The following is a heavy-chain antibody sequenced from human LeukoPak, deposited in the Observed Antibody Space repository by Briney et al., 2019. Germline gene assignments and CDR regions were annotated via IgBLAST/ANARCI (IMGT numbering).Heavy chain of an antibody. CDR1: GFTFSSYA. Sequence: GRSLRLSCAGSGFTFSSYAMHWVRQVPGKGLEWVAVISYDGSKKYYADSVKGRFTISRDNAKNSLYLQMSSLRAEDTAVYYCASEIPNLRYCSSSSCDYWGQGTLVTVSS. J-gene: IGHJ4*02. D-gene: IGHD2-2*01. V-gene: IGHV3-30-3*01. CDR3: ASEIPNLRYCSSSSCDY. CDR2: ISYDGSKK.